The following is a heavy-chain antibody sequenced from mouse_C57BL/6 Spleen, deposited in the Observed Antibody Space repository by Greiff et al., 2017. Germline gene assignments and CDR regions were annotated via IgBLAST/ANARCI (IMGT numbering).Heavy chain of an antibody. D-gene: IGHD3-2*02. V-gene: IGHV1-15*01. CDR1: GYTFTDYE. CDR2: IDPETGGT. CDR3: TRPETAQATRFAY. Sequence: QVQLKESGAELVRPGASVTLSCKASGYTFTDYEMHWVKQTPVHGLEWIGAIDPETGGTAYNQKFKGKAILTADKSSSTAYMELRSLTSEDSAVYYCTRPETAQATRFAYWGQGTLVTVSA. J-gene: IGHJ3*01.